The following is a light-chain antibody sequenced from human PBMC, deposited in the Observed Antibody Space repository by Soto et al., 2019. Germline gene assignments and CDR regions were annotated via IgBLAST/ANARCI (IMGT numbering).Light chain of an antibody. CDR2: DAS. J-gene: IGKJ1*01. CDR1: QSVNSD. CDR3: QQRSNWPPT. Sequence: EIVLTQSPATLSLSPGERATLSCRAGQSVNSDLAWYQQKPGQAPRLLIYDASNRATGIPARFSGSGSGTDFTLTISSLEPEDFAVYYCQQRSNWPPTFGQGTKVEIK. V-gene: IGKV3-11*01.